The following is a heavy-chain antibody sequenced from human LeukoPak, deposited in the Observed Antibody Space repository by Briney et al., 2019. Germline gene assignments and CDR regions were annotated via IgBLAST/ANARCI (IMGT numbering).Heavy chain of an antibody. CDR3: TIPSSGSYGNFDY. CDR2: ISWNSGSI. J-gene: IGHJ4*02. CDR1: GFTFDDYA. Sequence: GGSLRLSCAASGFTFDDYAMHWVRQAPGKGLEWVSGISWNSGSIGYADSVKGRFTISRDNSKNTLYLQMNSLRAEDTAVYYCTIPSSGSYGNFDYWGQGTLVTVSS. V-gene: IGHV3-9*01. D-gene: IGHD1-26*01.